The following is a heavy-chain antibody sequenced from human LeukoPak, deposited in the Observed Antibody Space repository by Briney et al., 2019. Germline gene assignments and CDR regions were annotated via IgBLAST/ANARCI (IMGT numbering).Heavy chain of an antibody. V-gene: IGHV4-34*01. CDR3: ARVPYMDV. J-gene: IGHJ6*03. Sequence: SETLSLTCAVYGGPFSAYYWGWTRQPPGKGLAWIGEIDHSGYTTYNPSLKSRLTISVDTSKNQFSLKLTSVTAADTAVYYCARVPYMDVWGKGTTVTVSS. CDR1: GGPFSAYY. CDR2: IDHSGYT.